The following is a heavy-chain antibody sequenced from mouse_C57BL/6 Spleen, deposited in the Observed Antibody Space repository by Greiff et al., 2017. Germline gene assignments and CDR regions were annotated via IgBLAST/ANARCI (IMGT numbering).Heavy chain of an antibody. J-gene: IGHJ1*03. CDR3: ARGRRTRYFDV. Sequence: QVQLQQPGAELVMPGASVKLSCKASGYTFTSYWMHWVKQRPGQGLEWIGEIDPSDSNTNYNQKFKGKATLTVDKSSSTAYMQLSSLTSEASAVXYCARGRRTRYFDVWGTGTTVTVSS. CDR2: IDPSDSNT. V-gene: IGHV1-69*01. D-gene: IGHD2-12*01. CDR1: GYTFTSYW.